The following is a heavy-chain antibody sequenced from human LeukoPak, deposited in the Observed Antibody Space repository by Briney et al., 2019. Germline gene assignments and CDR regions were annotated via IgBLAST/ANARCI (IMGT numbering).Heavy chain of an antibody. CDR1: GFTFSSYW. J-gene: IGHJ1*01. CDR2: IKQDGSEK. D-gene: IGHD2-15*01. V-gene: IGHV3-7*01. Sequence: GGSLRLSCAASGFTFSSYWMSWVRQAPGKGLEWVANIKQDGSEKYYVGSVKGRFTISRDNAKNSLYLQMNSLRAEDTAVYYCARDSVVGRPLYFQHWGQGTLVTVSS. CDR3: ARDSVVGRPLYFQH.